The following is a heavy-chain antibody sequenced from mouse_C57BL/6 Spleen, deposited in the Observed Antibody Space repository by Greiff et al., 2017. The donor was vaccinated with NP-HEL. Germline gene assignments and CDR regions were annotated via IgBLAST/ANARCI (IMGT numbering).Heavy chain of an antibody. J-gene: IGHJ2*01. V-gene: IGHV1-81*01. CDR1: GYTFTSYG. CDR2: IYPRSGNT. CDR3: ARPVLVYYFDY. D-gene: IGHD1-1*01. Sequence: QVQLKESGAELARPGASVKLSCKASGYTFTSYGISWVKQRTGQGLEWIGEIYPRSGNTYYNEKFKGKATLTADKSSSTAYMELRSLTSEDSAVYFCARPVLVYYFDYWGQGTTLTVSS.